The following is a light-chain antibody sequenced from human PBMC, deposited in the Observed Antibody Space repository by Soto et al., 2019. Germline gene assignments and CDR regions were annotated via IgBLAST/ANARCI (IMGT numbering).Light chain of an antibody. V-gene: IGKV3-15*01. Sequence: EVMMTQSPATLSLSPGERSTLSCRASQSVSSNLAWYQQRRGQAPRLLIYAASSRAAGIPSRFSGSGSGTEFTLTINSLQSEDFAVYYCQQYNSWPLTFGGGTK. CDR1: QSVSSN. J-gene: IGKJ4*01. CDR2: AAS. CDR3: QQYNSWPLT.